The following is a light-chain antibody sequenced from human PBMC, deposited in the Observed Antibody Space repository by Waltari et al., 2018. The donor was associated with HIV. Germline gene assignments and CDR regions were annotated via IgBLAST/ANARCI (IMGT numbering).Light chain of an antibody. Sequence: EILMTQSPPTLSLSPGESATLSCRASQSVNRDLAWYQQSPGQSPRLLIHGASTRASHIPDRFSGSGSGTEFTLTISSLQSEDFAVYYCQQYNTWPPGAFGQGTKVEIK. CDR1: QSVNRD. J-gene: IGKJ1*01. CDR2: GAS. CDR3: QQYNTWPPGA. V-gene: IGKV3-15*01.